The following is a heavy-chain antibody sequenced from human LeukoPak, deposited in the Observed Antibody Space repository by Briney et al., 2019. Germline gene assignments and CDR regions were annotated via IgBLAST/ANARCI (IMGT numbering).Heavy chain of an antibody. J-gene: IGHJ6*03. CDR1: GFTFSSYG. CDR3: ARRLRGYSGYDSPDYYYYYMDV. CDR2: IRYDGSNK. Sequence: GGSLRLSCAASGFTFSSYGMHWVRQAPGKGLEWVAFIRYDGSNKYYADSVKGRFTISRDNSKNSLYLQMNSLRAEDTALYYCARRLRGYSGYDSPDYYYYYMDVWGKGTTVTVSS. V-gene: IGHV3-30*02. D-gene: IGHD5-12*01.